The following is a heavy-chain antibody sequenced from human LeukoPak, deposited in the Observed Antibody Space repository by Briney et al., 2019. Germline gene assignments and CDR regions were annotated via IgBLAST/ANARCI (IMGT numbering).Heavy chain of an antibody. CDR3: ARLLVRHYYYYYYMDV. V-gene: IGHV4-4*02. Sequence: PSGTLSFTCAVSGGSIGSSNWWSWVRQPPGKGLEWIGEINHSGSTNYNPSLKSRVTISVDTSKNQFSLKLSSVTAADTAVYYCARLLVRHYYYYYYMDVWGKGTTVTVSS. CDR2: INHSGST. CDR1: GGSIGSSNW. D-gene: IGHD3-3*01. J-gene: IGHJ6*03.